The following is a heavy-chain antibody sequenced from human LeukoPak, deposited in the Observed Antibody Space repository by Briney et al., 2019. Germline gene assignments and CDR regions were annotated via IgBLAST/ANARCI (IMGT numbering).Heavy chain of an antibody. V-gene: IGHV3-48*03. J-gene: IGHJ4*02. D-gene: IGHD3-10*01. CDR1: GFTLRNYE. CDR3: ARGGASGSYLIDQ. CDR2: FSSSGTPI. Sequence: GGSLRLSCAASGFTLRNYEMNWVRQTPGKGLEWVSYFSSSGTPIYYADSVKGRFTVSRDNAKNTPYLQMNSLRAEDTGVYYCARGGASGSYLIDQWGQGTLVTVSS.